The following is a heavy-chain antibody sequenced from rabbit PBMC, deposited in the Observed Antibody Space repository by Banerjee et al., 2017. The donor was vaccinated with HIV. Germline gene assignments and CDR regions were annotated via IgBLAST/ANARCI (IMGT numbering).Heavy chain of an antibody. Sequence: QSLEESGGDLVKTGASLTLTSTASGVDFRRNYWIYWVRQVPGKGLEWIGCIYTGDVTTYYASWAKGRFTISKTSSTTVTLQMTSLTAADTASYFCARSPVGGVDLWGPGTLVTV. CDR2: IYTGDVTT. V-gene: IGHV1S40*01. CDR3: ARSPVGGVDL. D-gene: IGHD4-1*01. J-gene: IGHJ6*01. CDR1: GVDFRRNYW.